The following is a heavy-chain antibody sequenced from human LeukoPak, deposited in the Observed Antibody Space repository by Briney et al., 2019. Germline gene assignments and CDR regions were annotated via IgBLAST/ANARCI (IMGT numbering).Heavy chain of an antibody. CDR3: ARETRYCSGGSCYSGMDV. V-gene: IGHV4-30-2*01. J-gene: IGHJ6*02. Sequence: SETLSLTCAVSGDSISSDGYSWGWIRQPPGKGLEWIGYIYHSGSTYYNPSRKSRVTISVDRSKNQFSLKLSSVTAADTAVYYCARETRYCSGGSCYSGMDVWGQGTTVTVS. D-gene: IGHD2-15*01. CDR2: IYHSGST. CDR1: GDSISSDGYS.